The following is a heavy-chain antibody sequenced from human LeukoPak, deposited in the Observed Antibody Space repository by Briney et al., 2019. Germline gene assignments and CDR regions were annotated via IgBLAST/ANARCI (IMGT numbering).Heavy chain of an antibody. D-gene: IGHD5-24*01. V-gene: IGHV3-74*01. CDR3: ARGRNGFFDY. Sequence: PGGSLRLSCAASGFTFSRDWMHWVRQGPGKGLVWVSQINGDGGRTRYADSVKGRLTSSRDNAKNTVYLQMNSLRTDDTAMYYCARGRNGFFDYWGHGTLVTVSS. CDR1: GFTFSRDW. CDR2: INGDGGRT. J-gene: IGHJ4*01.